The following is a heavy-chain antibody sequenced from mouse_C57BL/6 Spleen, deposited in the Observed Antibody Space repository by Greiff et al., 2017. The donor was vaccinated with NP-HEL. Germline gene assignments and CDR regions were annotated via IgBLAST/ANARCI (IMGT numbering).Heavy chain of an antibody. Sequence: QVQLQQPGAELVKPGASVKLSCKASGYTFTSYWMQWVKQRPGQGLEWIGEIDPSDSYTNYNQKFKGKATLTVDTSSSTAYMQLSSLTSEDSAVYYCARALLTPLWAMDYWGQGTSVTVSS. CDR2: IDPSDSYT. D-gene: IGHD1-1*01. V-gene: IGHV1-50*01. CDR3: ARALLTPLWAMDY. J-gene: IGHJ4*01. CDR1: GYTFTSYW.